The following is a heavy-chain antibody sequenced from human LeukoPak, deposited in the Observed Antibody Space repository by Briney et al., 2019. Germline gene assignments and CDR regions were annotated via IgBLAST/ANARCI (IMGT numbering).Heavy chain of an antibody. CDR2: MYYSGDT. CDR3: ARQGLGYWFDP. D-gene: IGHD3-16*01. Sequence: SETLSLTCTVSGDSVISDYWSWIRQPPGKGLEWIGYMYYSGDTNYNPSLKSRVTISVDTSKNQFSLKLSSVTAADTAFYYCARQGLGYWFDPWGQGTLLTVSS. V-gene: IGHV4-59*02. CDR1: GDSVISDY. J-gene: IGHJ5*02.